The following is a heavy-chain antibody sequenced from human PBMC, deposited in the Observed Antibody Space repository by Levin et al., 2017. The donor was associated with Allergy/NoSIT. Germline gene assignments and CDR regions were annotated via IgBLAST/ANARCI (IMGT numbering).Heavy chain of an antibody. J-gene: IGHJ4*02. D-gene: IGHD5-18*01. Sequence: KSSETLSLTCTVSGGSISSSSYYWGWIRQPPGKGLEWIGSIYYSGSTYYNPSLKSRVTISVDTSKNQFSLKLSSVTAADTAVYYCARRRARGYSYGYVAYFDYWGQGTLVTVSS. CDR1: GGSISSSSYY. CDR3: ARRRARGYSYGYVAYFDY. CDR2: IYYSGST. V-gene: IGHV4-39*01.